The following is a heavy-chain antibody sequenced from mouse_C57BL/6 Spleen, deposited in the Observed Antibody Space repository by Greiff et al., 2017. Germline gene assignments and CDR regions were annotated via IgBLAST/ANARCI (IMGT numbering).Heavy chain of an antibody. V-gene: IGHV5-6*01. CDR2: ISSGGSYT. CDR1: GFTFSSYG. J-gene: IGHJ3*01. CDR3: ASHGSSYD. D-gene: IGHD1-1*01. Sequence: EVMLVESGGDLVKPGGSLKLSCAASGFTFSSYGMSWVRQTPDKRLEWVATISSGGSYTYYPDSVKGRFTISRDNAKNTLYLQMSSLKSEDTAMYYCASHGSSYDWGQGTLVTVSA.